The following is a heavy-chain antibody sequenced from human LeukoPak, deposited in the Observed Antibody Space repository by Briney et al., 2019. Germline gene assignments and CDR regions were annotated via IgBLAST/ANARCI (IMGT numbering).Heavy chain of an antibody. J-gene: IGHJ4*02. V-gene: IGHV3-9*01. CDR2: ISWNSGSI. CDR1: GFTFDDYA. CDR3: AKDITEALKGGTLDY. D-gene: IGHD1-1*01. Sequence: PGGSLRLSCAASGFTFDDYAMHWVRQAPGKGLEWVSGISWNSGSIGYADSVKGRFTISRDNAKNSLYLQMNSLRAEDTALYYCAKDITEALKGGTLDYWGQGTLVTVSS.